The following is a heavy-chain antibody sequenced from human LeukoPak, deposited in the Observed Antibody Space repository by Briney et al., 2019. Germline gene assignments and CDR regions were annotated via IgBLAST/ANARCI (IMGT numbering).Heavy chain of an antibody. CDR1: GFTFSSYW. CDR3: ARAEGSYDFWSGYYPYYYYGMDV. CDR2: IKPGGNEK. D-gene: IGHD3-3*01. V-gene: IGHV3-7*01. J-gene: IGHJ6*02. Sequence: GGSLRLSCAASGFTFSSYWMTWVRQGPGKGLEWVANIKPGGNEKYYVDSVKGRFTISRDNSKNTLYLQMNSLRAEDTAVYYCARAEGSYDFWSGYYPYYYYGMDVWGQGTTVTVSS.